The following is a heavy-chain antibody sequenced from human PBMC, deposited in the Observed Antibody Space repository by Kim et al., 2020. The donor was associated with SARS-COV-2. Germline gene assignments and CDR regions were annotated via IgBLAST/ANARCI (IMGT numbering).Heavy chain of an antibody. J-gene: IGHJ4*02. Sequence: SETLSLTCTVSGGSISSGSYYWSWIRQPAGKGLEWIGRIYTSGSTNYNPSLKSRVTISVDTSKNQFSLKLSSVTAADTAVYYCAREGKSYCSGGSCYSYYFDYWGQGTLVTVSS. V-gene: IGHV4-61*02. CDR2: IYTSGST. CDR3: AREGKSYCSGGSCYSYYFDY. D-gene: IGHD2-15*01. CDR1: GGSISSGSYY.